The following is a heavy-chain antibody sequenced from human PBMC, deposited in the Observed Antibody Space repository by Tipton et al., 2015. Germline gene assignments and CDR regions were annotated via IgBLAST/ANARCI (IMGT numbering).Heavy chain of an antibody. CDR1: GYSINNDYY. Sequence: GLVKPSETMSLTCDVSGYSINNDYYWGWIRQAPGKGLEWIGSISHSGNTYYNPSLKSPVTMSRDTSKNQFSLKLTSVTAADTAVYYCACQDYDSLTRDYQTVDYWGQGTLV. D-gene: IGHD3-9*01. CDR2: ISHSGNT. CDR3: ACQDYDSLTRDYQTVDY. J-gene: IGHJ4*02. V-gene: IGHV4-38-2*01.